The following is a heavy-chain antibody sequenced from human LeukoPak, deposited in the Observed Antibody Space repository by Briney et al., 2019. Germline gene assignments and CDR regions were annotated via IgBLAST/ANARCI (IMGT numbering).Heavy chain of an antibody. CDR2: INPSGGST. D-gene: IGHD3-10*01. V-gene: IGHV1-46*01. CDR3: ARLGDGSGSYFTTYGY. J-gene: IGHJ4*02. Sequence: ASVKVSCKASGYTFTSYYMHWVRQAPGQGLEWMGIINPSGGSTSYAQKFQGRVTMTRDTSTSTVYMELSSLRSEETAVYYCARLGDGSGSYFTTYGYWGQGTLVTVSS. CDR1: GYTFTSYY.